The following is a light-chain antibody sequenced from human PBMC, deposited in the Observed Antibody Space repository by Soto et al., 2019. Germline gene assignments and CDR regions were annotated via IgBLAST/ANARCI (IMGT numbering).Light chain of an antibody. J-gene: IGLJ1*01. Sequence: QSALTQPASVSGSPGQSISIPCTGTSCDIGAFNFVSWYQQHPGKAPKVLIYGVTNRPSGVDYRFSGSKSGNTASLIISGLRPEDEADYYCSSFTSASTRIFGTGTKLTVL. V-gene: IGLV2-14*03. CDR2: GVT. CDR1: SCDIGAFNF. CDR3: SSFTSASTRI.